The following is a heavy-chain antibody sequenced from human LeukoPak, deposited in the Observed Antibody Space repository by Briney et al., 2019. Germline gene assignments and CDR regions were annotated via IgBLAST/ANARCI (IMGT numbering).Heavy chain of an antibody. Sequence: GGSLRLSCAVSGLKFTDAWMNWVRQAPGKGLEWVGRIKSKGSGGTIGYAAPVKGRFTISRDDSKNTLYLQMNSLKTEDTAVYYCTWDSSGFYLLDSWGQGTLVTVSS. CDR1: GLKFTDAW. CDR3: TWDSSGFYLLDS. CDR2: IKSKGSGGTI. V-gene: IGHV3-15*07. J-gene: IGHJ4*02. D-gene: IGHD3-22*01.